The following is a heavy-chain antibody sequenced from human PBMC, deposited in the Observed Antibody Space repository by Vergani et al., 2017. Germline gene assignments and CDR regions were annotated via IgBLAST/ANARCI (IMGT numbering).Heavy chain of an antibody. D-gene: IGHD2-8*01. CDR3: ASPYCTNGVYDDRRGEYFQH. Sequence: QVQLVQSGAEVKNPGASVKVSCKASGYTFTSYGISWVRQAPGXGLEWMGGISAYNGNTNYAQRLQGRVTITTDTSTSTAYVELRSLRSDDTAVYYCASPYCTNGVYDDRRGEYFQHWGQGTLVTVSA. V-gene: IGHV1-18*01. CDR2: ISAYNGNT. J-gene: IGHJ1*01. CDR1: GYTFTSYG.